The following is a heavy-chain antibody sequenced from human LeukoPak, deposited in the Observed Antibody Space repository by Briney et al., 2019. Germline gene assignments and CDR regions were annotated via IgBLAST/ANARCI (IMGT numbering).Heavy chain of an antibody. CDR2: ISGSGGST. CDR3: ARESESSGWYDY. Sequence: PGGSLRLSCAASGFTFSRYWMSWVRQAPGKGLEWVSAISGSGGSTYYADSVKGRFTISRDNSKNSLYLQMNSLRSDDTALYYCARESESSGWYDYWGQGTLVTVSS. V-gene: IGHV3-23*01. J-gene: IGHJ4*02. D-gene: IGHD6-19*01. CDR1: GFTFSRYW.